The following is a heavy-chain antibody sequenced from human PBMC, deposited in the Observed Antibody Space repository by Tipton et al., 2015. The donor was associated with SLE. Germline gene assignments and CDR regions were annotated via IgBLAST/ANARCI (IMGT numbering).Heavy chain of an antibody. CDR2: IYYSGST. Sequence: TLSLTCTVSGGSISSSSYYWGWIRQPPGKGLEWIGSIYYSGSTYYNPSLKSRVTISVDTSKNQFSLKLSSVTAADTAVYYCARIRYYDLLYYFDYWGQGTLVTVSS. J-gene: IGHJ4*02. CDR1: GGSISSSSYY. V-gene: IGHV4-39*07. D-gene: IGHD3-3*01. CDR3: ARIRYYDLLYYFDY.